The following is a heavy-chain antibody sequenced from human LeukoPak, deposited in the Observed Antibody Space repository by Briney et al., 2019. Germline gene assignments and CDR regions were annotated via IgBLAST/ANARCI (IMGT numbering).Heavy chain of an antibody. CDR3: ARDPIVVEPAAMLPGY. CDR1: GYTFTSYG. CDR2: ISAYNGNT. V-gene: IGHV1-18*01. D-gene: IGHD2-2*01. J-gene: IGHJ4*02. Sequence: ASVKLSWKASGYTFTSYGISWVRQAPGQGLEWMGWISAYNGNTNYAQKLQGRVTMTTDTSTSTAYMELRSLRSDDTAVYYCARDPIVVEPAAMLPGYWGQGTLVTVSS.